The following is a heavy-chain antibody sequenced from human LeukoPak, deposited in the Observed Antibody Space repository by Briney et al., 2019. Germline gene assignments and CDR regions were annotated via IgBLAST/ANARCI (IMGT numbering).Heavy chain of an antibody. Sequence: PGGSLRLSCVASGFIFSEFYMSWIRQAPGKGLEWVSYISSSGTTIYYADSVKGRFTISRDNAKNSLYLQMSSLRAEDTAVYYCARGYSYGYYWGQGTLVTVSS. CDR2: ISSSGTTI. CDR1: GFIFSEFY. D-gene: IGHD5-18*01. CDR3: ARGYSYGYY. V-gene: IGHV3-11*01. J-gene: IGHJ4*02.